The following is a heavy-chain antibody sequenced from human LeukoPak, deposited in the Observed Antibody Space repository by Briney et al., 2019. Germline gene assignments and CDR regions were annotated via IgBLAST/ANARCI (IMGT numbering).Heavy chain of an antibody. D-gene: IGHD2-2*01. CDR3: AKGGKTIMCPTSCYDY. J-gene: IGHJ4*02. Sequence: PGGSLALSCVASGFTFSTYTMNWIRQAPGKGLEWVSGSIGSGGSAFYADSVKGRLSISRDTSKNTLFLHMNNLRAEDTAVYYCAKGGKTIMCPTSCYDYWGQGTLVTVSS. CDR2: SIGSGGSA. CDR1: GFTFSTYT. V-gene: IGHV3-23*01.